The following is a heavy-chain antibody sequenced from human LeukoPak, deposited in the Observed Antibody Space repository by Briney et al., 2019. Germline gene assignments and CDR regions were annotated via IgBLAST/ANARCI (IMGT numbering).Heavy chain of an antibody. CDR1: GGSFSGYY. Sequence: SETLSLTCAVYGGSFSGYYWSWIRQPPGKGLEWIGEINHSGSTNYNPSLKSRVTISVDTSKNQFSLKLNSVTAADTAVYYCARSGLVRGVSTWGQGTLVTVSS. D-gene: IGHD3-10*01. CDR3: ARSGLVRGVST. V-gene: IGHV4-34*01. J-gene: IGHJ4*02. CDR2: INHSGST.